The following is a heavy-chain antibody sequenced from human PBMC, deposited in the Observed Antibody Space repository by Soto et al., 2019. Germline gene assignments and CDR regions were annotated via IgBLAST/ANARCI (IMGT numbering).Heavy chain of an antibody. D-gene: IGHD3-22*01. CDR2: ISAYNGNT. CDR1: GYTFTSYG. V-gene: IGHV1-18*01. CDR3: ARTVGNYYDSSGYYYLGYYFDY. J-gene: IGHJ4*02. Sequence: QVPLVQSGAEVKKPGASVKVSCKASGYTFTSYGISWVRQAPGQGLEWMGWISAYNGNTNYAQKLQGRVTMTTDTSTSTAYMELRSLRSDDTAVYYCARTVGNYYDSSGYYYLGYYFDYWGQGTLVTVSS.